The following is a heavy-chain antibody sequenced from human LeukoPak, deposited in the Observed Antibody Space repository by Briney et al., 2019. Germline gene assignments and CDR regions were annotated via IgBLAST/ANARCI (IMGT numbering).Heavy chain of an antibody. CDR2: IWYDGSNK. D-gene: IGHD3-22*01. CDR1: GFTFSSYG. CDR3: ARGRDSSSLVHYYYYGMDV. J-gene: IGHJ6*02. Sequence: GGSLRLSCAASGFTFSSYGMHWVRQAPGKGLEWEAVIWYDGSNKYYADSVKGRFTISRDNSKNTLYLQMNSLRAEDTAVYYRARGRDSSSLVHYYYYGMDVWGQGTTVTVSS. V-gene: IGHV3-33*01.